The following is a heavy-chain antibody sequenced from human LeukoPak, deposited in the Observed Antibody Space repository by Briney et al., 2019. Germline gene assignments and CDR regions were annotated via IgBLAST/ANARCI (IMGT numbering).Heavy chain of an antibody. V-gene: IGHV1-2*02. CDR1: GNTFAGYY. CDR2: INTHNGAT. CDR3: ARGPIGGLRKGFDI. Sequence: ASVRVSCKASGNTFAGYYVHWVRQAPGQGLEWMGWINTHNGATNYAQHFQGRVTMTTDTAVTAAYMDLDGLISDDAAVYFCARGPIGGLRKGFDIWGQGTLVTVSS. J-gene: IGHJ4*02. D-gene: IGHD1-26*01.